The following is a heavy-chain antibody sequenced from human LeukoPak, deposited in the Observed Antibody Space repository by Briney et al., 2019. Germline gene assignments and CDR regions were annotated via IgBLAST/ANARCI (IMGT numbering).Heavy chain of an antibody. D-gene: IGHD4-17*01. J-gene: IGHJ4*02. CDR1: GGTFSSYA. V-gene: IGHV1-18*01. CDR3: ARVFYGDYQYFDY. CDR2: ISAYSAKT. Sequence: GASVKVSCKASGGTFSSYAISWVRQVPGQGLEWMGWISAYSAKTNYAQKFQGRVTMTTDTSTRTAYMELRSLRSDDTAVYYCARVFYGDYQYFDYWGQGTLVTVSS.